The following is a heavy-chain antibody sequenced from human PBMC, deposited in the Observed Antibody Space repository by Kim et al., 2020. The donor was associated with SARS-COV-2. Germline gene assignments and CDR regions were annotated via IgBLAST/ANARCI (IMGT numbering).Heavy chain of an antibody. V-gene: IGHV1-24*01. J-gene: IGHJ4*02. CDR2: FDPDDGET. CDR3: ATLDSSGYYKEYYFDY. D-gene: IGHD3-22*01. CDR1: GYTLTELS. Sequence: ASVKVSCKVSGYTLTELSMHWVRQAPGKGLEWMGGFDPDDGETIYAQKFQGRVTTTEDTSTDTAYMDLSSLRSEDTAVYYCATLDSSGYYKEYYFDYWGQGTLVTVSS.